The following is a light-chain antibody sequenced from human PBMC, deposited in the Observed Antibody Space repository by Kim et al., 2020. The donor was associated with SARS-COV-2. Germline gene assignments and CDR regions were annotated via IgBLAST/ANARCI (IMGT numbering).Light chain of an antibody. CDR1: GGSSAGNY. CDR3: QSYDSNNHVI. V-gene: IGLV6-57*02. J-gene: IGLJ2*01. CDR2: EDN. Sequence: TVTISSTGRGGSSAGNYVQWHRQRPGSAPTILLYEDNQRPSGVPDRISGSVDSSSNSASLTISGLKPEDEADYYCQSYDSNNHVIFGGGTQLTVL.